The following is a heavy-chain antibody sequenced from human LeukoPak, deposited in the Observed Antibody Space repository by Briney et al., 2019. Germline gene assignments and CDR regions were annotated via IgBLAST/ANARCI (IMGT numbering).Heavy chain of an antibody. CDR2: INWNGGST. V-gene: IGHV3-20*04. J-gene: IGHJ3*02. CDR3: ARGWVYDSSGYYYFGGAFDI. Sequence: GGSLRLSCAASGFTFDDYGMSWVRQAPGRGLEWVSGINWNGGSTGYADSVKGRFTISRDNAKNSLYLQMNSLRAEDTALYCCARGWVYDSSGYYYFGGAFDIWGQGTDVTISS. CDR1: GFTFDDYG. D-gene: IGHD3-22*01.